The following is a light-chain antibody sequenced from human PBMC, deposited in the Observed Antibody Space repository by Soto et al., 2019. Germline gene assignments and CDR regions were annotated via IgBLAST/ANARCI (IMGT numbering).Light chain of an antibody. J-gene: IGLJ2*01. CDR1: SSDVGGYNY. CDR2: DVS. V-gene: IGLV2-14*01. Sequence: QSALTQPASVSGSPGQSITISCTGTSSDVGGYNYVSWYQQHPGKAPKLMIYDVSNRPSGVSNRFSGSKSGNTASLTISGLQAEYEADYYCSSYTSSSTVVFGGGTKLTGL. CDR3: SSYTSSSTVV.